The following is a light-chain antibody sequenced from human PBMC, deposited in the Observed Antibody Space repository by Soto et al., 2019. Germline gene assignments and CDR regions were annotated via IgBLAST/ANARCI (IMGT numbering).Light chain of an antibody. J-gene: IGKJ1*01. CDR2: GAS. V-gene: IGKV3-20*01. CDR3: QQYGSSGT. CDR1: QSVSSNY. Sequence: EIVMTQSPGTLSLSPGETATLSCRASQSVSSNYVAWFHQKPGQAPRLLIYGASNRATGIPDRFSGSGSGTDFTLTISRLEPEDFAVYYCQQYGSSGTFGQGTKVEIK.